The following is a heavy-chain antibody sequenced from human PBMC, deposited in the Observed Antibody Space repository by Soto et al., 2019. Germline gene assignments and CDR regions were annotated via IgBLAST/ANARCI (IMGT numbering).Heavy chain of an antibody. CDR2: IDHSGST. Sequence: SETLSLTCAVHRGSFNAYSWTWIRQSPGKGLEWIGEIDHSGSTTYNPSLKSRIIMSVDTSKNQFSLNVSSMTAADTAVYYCARGLRYSGMDVWGQGTTVTVSS. CDR1: RGSFNAYS. V-gene: IGHV4-34*01. CDR3: ARGLRYSGMDV. J-gene: IGHJ6*02.